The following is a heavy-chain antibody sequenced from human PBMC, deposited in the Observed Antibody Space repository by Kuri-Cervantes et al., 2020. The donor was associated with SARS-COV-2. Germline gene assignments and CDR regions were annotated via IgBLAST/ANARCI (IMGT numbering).Heavy chain of an antibody. CDR2: IYSGGGT. V-gene: IGHV3-53*01. CDR1: GFTVSSNY. D-gene: IGHD1-1*01. CDR3: ARRESWKGDFDI. J-gene: IGHJ3*02. Sequence: GESLKISCAASGFTVSSNYMSWVRQAPGKGLEWVSVIYSGGGTYYADSVKGRFTISRDNYKNTLYLQMNSLRAEDTAVYYCARRESWKGDFDIWGQGTMGTVSS.